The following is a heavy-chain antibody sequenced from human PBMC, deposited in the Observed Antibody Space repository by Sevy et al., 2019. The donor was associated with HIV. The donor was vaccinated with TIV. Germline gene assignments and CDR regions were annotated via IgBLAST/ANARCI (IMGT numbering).Heavy chain of an antibody. Sequence: GGSLRLSCAASGFTFSSYSMNWVRQAPGKGLEWVSYISSSSSTIYYADSVKGRFTISRDNAKNSLYQQMNSLRDEDTAVYYCARRSTSGTMGTHYYYYYMDVWGKGTTVTVSS. CDR1: GFTFSSYS. D-gene: IGHD6-13*01. CDR2: ISSSSSTI. J-gene: IGHJ6*03. CDR3: ARRSTSGTMGTHYYYYYMDV. V-gene: IGHV3-48*02.